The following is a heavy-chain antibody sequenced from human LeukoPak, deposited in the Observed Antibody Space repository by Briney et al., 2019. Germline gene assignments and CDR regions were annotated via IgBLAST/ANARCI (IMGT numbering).Heavy chain of an antibody. CDR3: AKNRYYYGSGRADY. Sequence: GGSLRLSCAASGFTFSSYGMHWVRQAPGKGLEWVAVISYDGSNKYYADSVKGRFTISRDNSKNTLYLQMNSLRAEDTAVYYCAKNRYYYGSGRADYWGQGTLVTVSS. V-gene: IGHV3-30*18. CDR1: GFTFSSYG. D-gene: IGHD3-10*01. J-gene: IGHJ4*02. CDR2: ISYDGSNK.